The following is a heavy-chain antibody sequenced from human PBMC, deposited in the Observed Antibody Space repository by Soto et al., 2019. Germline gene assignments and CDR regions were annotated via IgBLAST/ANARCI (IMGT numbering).Heavy chain of an antibody. CDR3: VNSAHPATLTLYDMDY. J-gene: IGHJ4*02. Sequence: QVQLVESGGGVIQPGRSLRLSCTASGFNFNVYAIHWVRQAPGKGLEWVTLIAADGKKKYCAESVKGRFTVSRDNSKNTVFLHMSSLKPEYTAVYYCVNSAHPATLTLYDMDYWGQGSLVTVSS. V-gene: IGHV3-30*18. CDR2: IAADGKKK. CDR1: GFNFNVYA. D-gene: IGHD4-17*01.